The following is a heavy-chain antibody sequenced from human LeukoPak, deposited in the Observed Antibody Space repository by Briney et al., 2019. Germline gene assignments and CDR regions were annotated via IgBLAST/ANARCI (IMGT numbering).Heavy chain of an antibody. CDR1: GYTFSRFE. D-gene: IGHD3-10*01. V-gene: IGHV1-8*01. CDR2: MNPNTGNT. CDR3: ARNYFGPGRSDNWLDP. Sequence: ASVRLSCGASGYTFSRFEMHWVRQAPGQGLEGMGSMNPNTGNTDYAQKFQGRVTMTRSTSISMAYMELSSLRSEDAAVYYCARNYFGPGRSDNWLDPWGQGTLVTVSS. J-gene: IGHJ5*02.